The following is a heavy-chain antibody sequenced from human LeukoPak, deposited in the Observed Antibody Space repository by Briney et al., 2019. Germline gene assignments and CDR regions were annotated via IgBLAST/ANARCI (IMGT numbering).Heavy chain of an antibody. Sequence: ASVKVSCKASGYTFTGYYMHWVRQAPGQGLEWMGWINPNSGGTNYAQKFQGRVTMTRDTSISTAYMELSSLRSEDTAVYYCARVGMDYYYYYGMDVWGQGTTVTVSS. V-gene: IGHV1-2*02. J-gene: IGHJ6*02. CDR3: ARVGMDYYYYYGMDV. CDR2: INPNSGGT. CDR1: GYTFTGYY. D-gene: IGHD7-27*01.